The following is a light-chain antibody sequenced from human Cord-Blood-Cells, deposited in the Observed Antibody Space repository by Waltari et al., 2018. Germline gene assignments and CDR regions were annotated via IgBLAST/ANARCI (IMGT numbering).Light chain of an antibody. J-gene: IGKJ1*01. V-gene: IGKV3-15*01. CDR2: GAS. CDR1: QSVSSN. Sequence: EIVMTQSPATLSVSPGARATISCRASQSVSSNLAWYQQKPGQAPRLLIYGASTRATGIPARFSGSGSGTEFTLTISSLQSEDFAVYYCQQYNNWTWTFGQGTKVEIK. CDR3: QQYNNWTWT.